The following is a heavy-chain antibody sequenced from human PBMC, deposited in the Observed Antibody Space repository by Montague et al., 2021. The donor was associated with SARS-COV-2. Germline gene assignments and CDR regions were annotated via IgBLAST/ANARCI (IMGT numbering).Heavy chain of an antibody. D-gene: IGHD3-10*01. CDR1: GGYISSGSYY. J-gene: IGHJ6*02. Sequence: SETLSLTCTVSGGYISSGSYYWSWIRQPAGRGMEWIGRIYASGSTKYNPSLKSRVTISLDTSKSQFSLRLSSVTAADTAIYYCARTSRGSRYFYGVDVWGQGTTVTVSS. V-gene: IGHV4-61*10. CDR3: ARTSRGSRYFYGVDV. CDR2: IYASGST.